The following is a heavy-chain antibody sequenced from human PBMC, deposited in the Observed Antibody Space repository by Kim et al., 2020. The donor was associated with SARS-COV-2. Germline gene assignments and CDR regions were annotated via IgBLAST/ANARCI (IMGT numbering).Heavy chain of an antibody. Sequence: GGSLRLSCAASGFSFNNYAMHWVRQAPGKGLEWVANVCYDGSITYYADSVKGRFTVSKDSSKNTLFLHMNSLGTDDTAVYYCAKNRGVCHPAYRPDHFD. J-gene: IGHJ4*01. CDR3: AKNRGVCHPAYRPDHFD. D-gene: IGHD2-21*01. CDR2: VCYDGSIT. V-gene: IGHV3-30*02. CDR1: GFSFNNYA.